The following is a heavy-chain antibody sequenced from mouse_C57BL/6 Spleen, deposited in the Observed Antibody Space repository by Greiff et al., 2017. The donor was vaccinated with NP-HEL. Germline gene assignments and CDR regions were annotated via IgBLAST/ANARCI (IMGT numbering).Heavy chain of an antibody. J-gene: IGHJ2*01. Sequence: QVQLQQPGAELVMPGASVKLSCKASGYTFTSYWMHWVKQRPGQGLELIGEIDPSDSYTNYNQKFKGKSTLTVDKSSSTAYMQLSSLTSEDSAVYYCARRVFYFDYWGQGTTLTVSS. V-gene: IGHV1-69*01. CDR3: ARRVFYFDY. CDR2: IDPSDSYT. CDR1: GYTFTSYW.